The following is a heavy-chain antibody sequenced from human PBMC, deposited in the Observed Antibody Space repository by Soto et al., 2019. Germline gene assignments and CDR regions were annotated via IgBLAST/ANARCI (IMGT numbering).Heavy chain of an antibody. CDR3: AASIFYYGMDV. J-gene: IGHJ6*02. Sequence: GESLKISCKGSGYTFTNYWIGWVRQMPGKGREWMGITYHGDSDTKYNPSFQGQVTISADKSITTTYLQWSSLKASDTASYYCAASIFYYGMDVWGQGTTVTVSS. CDR2: TYHGDSDT. CDR1: GYTFTNYW. V-gene: IGHV5-51*01.